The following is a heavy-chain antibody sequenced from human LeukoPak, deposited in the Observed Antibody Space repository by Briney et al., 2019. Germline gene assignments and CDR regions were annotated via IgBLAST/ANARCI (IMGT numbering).Heavy chain of an antibody. J-gene: IGHJ4*02. CDR2: ITASGTAM. CDR3: AKDPGIAAAGVDY. D-gene: IGHD6-13*01. Sequence: HPGGSLRLSCAASGFTFSGYSMNWVRQAPGKGLEWVSHITASGTAMFYADSVKGRFTISRDNAKNSLYLQMNSLRAEDTAVYYCAKDPGIAAAGVDYWGQGTLVTVSS. V-gene: IGHV3-48*01. CDR1: GFTFSGYS.